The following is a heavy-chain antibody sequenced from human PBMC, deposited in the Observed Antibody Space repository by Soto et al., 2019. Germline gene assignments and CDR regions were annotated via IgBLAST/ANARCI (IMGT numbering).Heavy chain of an antibody. V-gene: IGHV1-3*01. J-gene: IGHJ4*02. CDR3: ARAYNWNYASFDY. CDR2: INAGNGNK. Sequence: PGQRLEWMGWINAGNGNKKYSQKFQGSVTITRDTSASTAYMELSSLRSEDTAVYYCARAYNWNYASFDYWGQGTLVTVSS. D-gene: IGHD1-7*01.